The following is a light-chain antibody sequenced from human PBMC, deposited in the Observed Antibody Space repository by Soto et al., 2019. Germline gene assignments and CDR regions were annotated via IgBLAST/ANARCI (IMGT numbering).Light chain of an antibody. CDR1: QSISSW. J-gene: IGKJ5*01. CDR3: QQLNSYPT. V-gene: IGKV1-5*01. Sequence: DIQINQSPSTLSATVGDRVTITCRASQSISSWLAWYQQKPGKAPKLLIYDASSLESGVPSRFSGSGSGTEFTLTISSLQPEDFATYYCQQLNSYPTFGQGTRLEIK. CDR2: DAS.